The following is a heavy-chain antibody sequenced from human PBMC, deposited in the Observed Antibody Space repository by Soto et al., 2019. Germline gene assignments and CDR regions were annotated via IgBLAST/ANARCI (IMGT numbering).Heavy chain of an antibody. CDR2: IYYSGST. D-gene: IGHD2-8*01. J-gene: IGHJ3*02. Sequence: QVQLQESGPGLVKPSQTLSLTCTVSGGSISSGGYYWSWIRQHPGKGLEWIGYIYYSGSTYYNPSLKSRVTISVDTSKNLFSLKLSSVTAADTAVYYCAREKFDIVGMGAFDIWGQGTMVTVSS. V-gene: IGHV4-31*03. CDR1: GGSISSGGYY. CDR3: AREKFDIVGMGAFDI.